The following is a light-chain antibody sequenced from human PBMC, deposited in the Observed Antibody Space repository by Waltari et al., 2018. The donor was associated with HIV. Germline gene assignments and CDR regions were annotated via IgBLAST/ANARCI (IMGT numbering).Light chain of an antibody. CDR2: GAS. CDR3: QQYNNWPPKT. V-gene: IGKV3-15*01. Sequence: LSCRASQSVSSNLAWYQQKPGRAPRLLIYGASARATGVPARFSGSGSGTEFTLTISSLQSEDFAVYYCQQYNNWPPKTFGQGTKVEIK. CDR1: QSVSSN. J-gene: IGKJ1*01.